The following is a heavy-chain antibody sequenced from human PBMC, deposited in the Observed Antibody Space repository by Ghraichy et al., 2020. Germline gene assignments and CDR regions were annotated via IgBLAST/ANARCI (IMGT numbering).Heavy chain of an antibody. CDR2: ISGNGGT. Sequence: GGSLRLSCVASGFTFSNYVIRWVRQAPGKGLEWVSSISGNGGTYYTDSVKGRFTISRDRSSNTIYMQMNSLGAEDTAVYYCARGECSGGSCFSIDYWGQGTLVTVSS. CDR3: ARGECSGGSCFSIDY. J-gene: IGHJ4*02. CDR1: GFTFSNYV. V-gene: IGHV3-23*01. D-gene: IGHD2-15*01.